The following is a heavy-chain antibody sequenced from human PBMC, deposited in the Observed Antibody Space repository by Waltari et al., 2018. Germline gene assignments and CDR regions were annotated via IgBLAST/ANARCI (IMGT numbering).Heavy chain of an antibody. D-gene: IGHD4-17*01. V-gene: IGHV3-53*01. J-gene: IGHJ3*02. CDR2: IYSGGST. CDR3: ARELDDYGDYGAFDI. CDR1: GFPVSSNY. Sequence: EVQLVESGGGLIQPGGSLRLSCAASGFPVSSNYLSWVRQAPGKGLDWVSVIYSGGSTYDADSVKGRFTISRDNSKNTLDLQMNSLRAEDTAVYYCARELDDYGDYGAFDIWGQGTMVTVSS.